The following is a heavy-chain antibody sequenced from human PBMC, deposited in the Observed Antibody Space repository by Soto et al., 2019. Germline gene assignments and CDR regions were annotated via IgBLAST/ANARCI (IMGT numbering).Heavy chain of an antibody. CDR3: AIYSSSPLYFDGMDV. CDR2: ISSSSSYI. CDR1: GFTFSSYS. J-gene: IGHJ6*02. D-gene: IGHD6-13*01. Sequence: LRLSCAASGFTFSSYSMNWVRQAPGKGLEWVSSISSSSSYIYYADSVKGRFTISRDNAKNSLYLQMNSLRAEDTAVYYCAIYSSSPLYFDGMDVWGQGTTVTVSS. V-gene: IGHV3-21*01.